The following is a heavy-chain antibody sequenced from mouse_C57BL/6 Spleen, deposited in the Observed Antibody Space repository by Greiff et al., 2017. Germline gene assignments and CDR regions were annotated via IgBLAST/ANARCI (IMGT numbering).Heavy chain of an antibody. V-gene: IGHV5-6*02. J-gene: IGHJ3*01. D-gene: IGHD3-3*01. CDR1: GFTFSSYG. Sequence: DVMLVESGGDLVKPGGSLKLSCAASGFTFSSYGMSWVRQTPDKRLEWVATISSGGSYTYYPDSVKGRFTISRDNAKNTLYLQMSSLKSEDTAMYYCARQRGTPAWFAYWGQGTLVTVSA. CDR3: ARQRGTPAWFAY. CDR2: ISSGGSYT.